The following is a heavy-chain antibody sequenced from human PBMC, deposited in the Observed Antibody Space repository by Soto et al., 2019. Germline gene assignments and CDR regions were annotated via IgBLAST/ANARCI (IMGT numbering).Heavy chain of an antibody. D-gene: IGHD2-15*01. CDR1: GLIVSSTY. CDR2: ISNGGDT. Sequence: EVQLVESGGGLVQPGGSLRLSCAASGLIVSSTYMSWVRQAPGKGLEWVSVISNGGDTHYADSVKGRFSLSRDISNNTLHLQMSSLRVEDTAVYYCAREPRYCSGGSGSITGDAFDIWGQGTMVTVSS. CDR3: AREPRYCSGGSGSITGDAFDI. J-gene: IGHJ3*02. V-gene: IGHV3-66*01.